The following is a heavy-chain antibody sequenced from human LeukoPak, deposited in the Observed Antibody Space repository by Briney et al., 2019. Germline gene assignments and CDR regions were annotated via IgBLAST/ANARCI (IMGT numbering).Heavy chain of an antibody. CDR3: ASPGYYDFWSGYSG. V-gene: IGHV4-61*02. D-gene: IGHD3-3*01. Sequence: SQTLSLTCTVSGGSISSGSYYWSWIRQPAGKGLEWIGRIYTSGSTNYNPSLKSRVTISVDTSKNQFSLKLSSVTAADTAVYYCASPGYYDFWSGYSGWGQGTLVTVSS. J-gene: IGHJ4*02. CDR2: IYTSGST. CDR1: GGSISSGSYY.